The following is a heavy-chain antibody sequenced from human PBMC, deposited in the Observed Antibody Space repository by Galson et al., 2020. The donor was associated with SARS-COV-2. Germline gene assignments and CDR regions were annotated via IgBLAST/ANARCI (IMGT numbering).Heavy chain of an antibody. CDR3: AKDRGLEEPTFDILTGYYTGYYYYYGMDV. Sequence: GESLKISCAASGFTFSSYGMHWVRQATGKGLEWVAVISYDGSNKYYADSVKGRFTISRDNSKNTLYLQMNSLRAEDTAVYYCAKDRGLEEPTFDILTGYYTGYYYYYGMDVWGQGTTVTVSS. J-gene: IGHJ6*02. CDR1: GFTFSSYG. V-gene: IGHV3-30*18. D-gene: IGHD3-9*01. CDR2: ISYDGSNK.